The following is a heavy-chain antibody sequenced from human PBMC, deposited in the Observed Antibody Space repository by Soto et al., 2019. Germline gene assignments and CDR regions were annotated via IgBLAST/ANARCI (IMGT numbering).Heavy chain of an antibody. CDR3: ALTKGDV. J-gene: IGHJ6*02. D-gene: IGHD1-1*01. Sequence: QIQLVQSGAEVKKPGASVKVSCKTSGYIFTNHNITWVRQAPGQGLEWMGWISAYDGNTDYAQKGQGRVTMTTDTSTSTAYMELRSLTSDDTAIYYCALTKGDVWGQGTTVTVSS. CDR2: ISAYDGNT. CDR1: GYIFTNHN. V-gene: IGHV1-18*01.